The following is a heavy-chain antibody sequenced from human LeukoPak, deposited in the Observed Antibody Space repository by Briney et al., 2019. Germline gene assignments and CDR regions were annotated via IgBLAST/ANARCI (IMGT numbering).Heavy chain of an antibody. Sequence: GGSLRLSCAASGFTFSTYWMSWVRQAPGKGLEWVANIKQDGSDKYYVDSVKGRFTISRGNAKNSLFLQMNSLRAEDTAVYYCARVRCSSNSCFPDYWGQGTLVTVSS. J-gene: IGHJ4*02. CDR3: ARVRCSSNSCFPDY. CDR2: IKQDGSDK. D-gene: IGHD2-2*01. V-gene: IGHV3-7*01. CDR1: GFTFSTYW.